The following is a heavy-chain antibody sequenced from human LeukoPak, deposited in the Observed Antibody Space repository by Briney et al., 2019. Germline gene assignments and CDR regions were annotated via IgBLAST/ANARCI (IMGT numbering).Heavy chain of an antibody. V-gene: IGHV4-4*07. J-gene: IGHJ4*02. CDR2: IYTIGST. CDR3: ARDSSGYYYVEGGFDY. CDR1: GGSISSYS. D-gene: IGHD3-22*01. Sequence: PSETLSLTCTVSGGSISSYSWSWIRQPAGKGLEWIGHIYTIGSTNYNPSLKSRVTMSVDTSKNQFSLRLSSVTAADTAVYYCARDSSGYYYVEGGFDYWGQGTLVTVSS.